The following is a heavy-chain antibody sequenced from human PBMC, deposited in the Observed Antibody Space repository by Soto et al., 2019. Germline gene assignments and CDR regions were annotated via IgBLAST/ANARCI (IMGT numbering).Heavy chain of an antibody. CDR3: ARGGAVAGTVFRY. V-gene: IGHV3-30-3*01. CDR1: GFTFSSYA. D-gene: IGHD6-19*01. CDR2: ISYDGSNK. J-gene: IGHJ4*02. Sequence: VGSLRLSCAASGFTFSSYAMHWVRQAPGKGLEWVAVISYDGSNKYYADSVKGRFTISRDNSKNTLYLQMNSLRAEDTAVYYCARGGAVAGTVFRYWGQGTLVTVSS.